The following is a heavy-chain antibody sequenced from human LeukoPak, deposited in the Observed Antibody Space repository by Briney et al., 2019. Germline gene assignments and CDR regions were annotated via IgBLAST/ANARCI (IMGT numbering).Heavy chain of an antibody. D-gene: IGHD5-18*01. V-gene: IGHV3-23*01. CDR3: AKVSLSGSYGYSN. Sequence: PGGSLRLSCAASGFTFSSYAMSWVRQAPGKGLEWVSAISGSGGSTYYADSVTGRFTISRDNSKNTLYLQMNSLRAEDTAVYYCAKVSLSGSYGYSNWGQGTLVTVSS. CDR2: ISGSGGST. CDR1: GFTFSSYA. J-gene: IGHJ4*02.